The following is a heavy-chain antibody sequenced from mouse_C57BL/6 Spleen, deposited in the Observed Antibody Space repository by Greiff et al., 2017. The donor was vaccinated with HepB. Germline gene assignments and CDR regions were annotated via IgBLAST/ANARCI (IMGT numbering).Heavy chain of an antibody. CDR3: ARLGNWDGTLYYAMDY. D-gene: IGHD4-1*02. J-gene: IGHJ4*01. Sequence: EVQLQESGPELVKPGASVKISCKASGYSFTDYNMNWVKQSNGKSLEWIGVINPNYGTTSYNQKFKGKATLTVDQSSSTAYMQLKSLTSEDSAVYDCARLGNWDGTLYYAMDYWGQGTSVTVSS. V-gene: IGHV1-39*01. CDR1: GYSFTDYN. CDR2: INPNYGTT.